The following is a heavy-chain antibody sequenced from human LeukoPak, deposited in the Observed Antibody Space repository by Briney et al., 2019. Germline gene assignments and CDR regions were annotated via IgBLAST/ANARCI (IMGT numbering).Heavy chain of an antibody. CDR2: IYSAGNT. CDR1: GFTVSSNY. V-gene: IGHV3-53*04. CDR3: ARGGTPGYSSGRIDY. D-gene: IGHD6-19*01. Sequence: PGGSLRLSCVASGFTVSSNYMSWVRQAPRKGLEWVSVIYSAGNTYYADSVKGRFTISRHNSENTLYLHMNSLRVEDTAVYFCARGGTPGYSSGRIDYWGQGTLVTVSS. J-gene: IGHJ4*02.